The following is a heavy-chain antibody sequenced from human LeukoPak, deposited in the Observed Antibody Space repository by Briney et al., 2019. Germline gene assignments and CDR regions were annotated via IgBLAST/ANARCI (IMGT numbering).Heavy chain of an antibody. J-gene: IGHJ3*02. CDR1: GFTFSSYE. D-gene: IGHD4-17*01. Sequence: PGGSLRLSCAASGFTFSSYEMNWVRQAPGKGLEWVSYISSSGSTIYYADSVKGRFTISRDNSKNTLYLQMNSLRAEDTAVYYCARVNGFDAFDIWGQGTMVTVSS. CDR3: ARVNGFDAFDI. V-gene: IGHV3-48*03. CDR2: ISSSGSTI.